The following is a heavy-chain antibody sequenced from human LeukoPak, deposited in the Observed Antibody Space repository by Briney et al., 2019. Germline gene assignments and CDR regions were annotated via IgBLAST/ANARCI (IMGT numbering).Heavy chain of an antibody. J-gene: IGHJ3*01. D-gene: IGHD3-22*01. CDR3: ARDWLAGNPYHAFDL. V-gene: IGHV3-7*01. Sequence: GGSLRLSCAASGFTFSSYWMTWVRQAPGKGLECVANIKEDGSEEHYVDSVKGRFSISRDNAKNSLHPQMNSLRAEDTAVYYCARDWLAGNPYHAFDLWGKGTMVTVSS. CDR2: IKEDGSEE. CDR1: GFTFSSYW.